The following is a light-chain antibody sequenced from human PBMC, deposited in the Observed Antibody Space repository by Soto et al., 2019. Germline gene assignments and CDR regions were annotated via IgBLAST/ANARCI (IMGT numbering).Light chain of an antibody. J-gene: IGKJ1*01. CDR2: KAS. CDR3: QHYNSYSEA. CDR1: QTISSW. V-gene: IGKV1-5*03. Sequence: IQMAPSSSTLAGSVGGRVTITCRASQTISSWLAWYQQKPGKAPKLLIYKASTLKSGVPSRFSGSGSGTEFTLTISSLQPDDFATYYCQHYNSYSEAFGQGTKVDIK.